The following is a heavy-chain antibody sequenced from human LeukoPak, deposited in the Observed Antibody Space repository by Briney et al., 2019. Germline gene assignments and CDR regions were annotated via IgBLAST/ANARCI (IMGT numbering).Heavy chain of an antibody. D-gene: IGHD6-13*01. V-gene: IGHV3-33*01. J-gene: IGHJ4*02. CDR2: IWKDGSTK. CDR3: ARDRGTSWYILDY. Sequence: PGGSLRLSCAASGFTFSSYGMHWVRQAPGKGLEWVAVIWKDGSTKYYADTVRGRFTISRDNSKNTLDLQVNSLRAEDTAVYYCARDRGTSWYILDYWGQGTLVTVSS. CDR1: GFTFSSYG.